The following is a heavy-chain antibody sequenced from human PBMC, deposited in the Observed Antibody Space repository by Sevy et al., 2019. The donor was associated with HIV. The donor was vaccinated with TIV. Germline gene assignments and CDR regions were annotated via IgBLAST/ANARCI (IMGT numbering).Heavy chain of an antibody. J-gene: IGHJ6*02. CDR2: INHSGST. CDR1: GGSFSGYY. CDR3: ARMPYYDFWSGSPYGMDV. Sequence: TESLSLTCAVYGGSFSGYYWSWIRQPPGKGLERIGEINHSGSTNYNPSLKSRVTISVDTSKNQFSLKLSSVTAADTTVYYCARMPYYDFWSGSPYGMDVWGQGTTVPVSS. V-gene: IGHV4-34*01. D-gene: IGHD3-3*01.